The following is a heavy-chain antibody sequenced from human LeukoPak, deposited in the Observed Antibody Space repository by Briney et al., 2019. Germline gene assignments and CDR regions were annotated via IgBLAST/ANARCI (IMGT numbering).Heavy chain of an antibody. D-gene: IGHD6-19*01. V-gene: IGHV4-38-2*02. CDR1: GYSISSGYY. CDR2: IYYSGST. J-gene: IGHJ4*02. CDR3: ARDSAVAGTGFDY. Sequence: SETLSLTCTVSGYSISSGYYWGWIRQPPGKGLEWIGSIYYSGSTYYNPSLKSRVTISVDTSKNQFSLKLSSVTAADTAVYYCARDSAVAGTGFDYWGQGTLVTVSS.